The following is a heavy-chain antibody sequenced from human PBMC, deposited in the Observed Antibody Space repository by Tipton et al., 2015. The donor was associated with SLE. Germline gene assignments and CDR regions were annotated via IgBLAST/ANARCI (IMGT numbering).Heavy chain of an antibody. V-gene: IGHV4-4*08. J-gene: IGHJ3*02. CDR3: VRELDTFDI. CDR1: GDSINNYY. Sequence: TLSLTCTVSGDSINNYYWNWIRQSPGKGLEWIGHVYHSGSTIYNPSLKSRVTISIDTSKKEFSLNLTYVTAADTAMYFCVRELDTFDIWGQGTMVTVSS. CDR2: VYHSGST.